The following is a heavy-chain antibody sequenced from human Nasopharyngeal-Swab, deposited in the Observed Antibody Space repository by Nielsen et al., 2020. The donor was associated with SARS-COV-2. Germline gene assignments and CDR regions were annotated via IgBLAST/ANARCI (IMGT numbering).Heavy chain of an antibody. J-gene: IGHJ4*02. CDR2: ISGSNTYT. D-gene: IGHD4-17*01. Sequence: GASLKISCAASGFTFSDYYMSWIRQAPGKGLEWLSYISGSNTYTNYADSVKGRFTVSRGNAKNSLFLQMNSLRAEDMAVYYCARGGGDYLPIDSWGQGTLVTVSS. CDR1: GFTFSDYY. V-gene: IGHV3-11*05. CDR3: ARGGGDYLPIDS.